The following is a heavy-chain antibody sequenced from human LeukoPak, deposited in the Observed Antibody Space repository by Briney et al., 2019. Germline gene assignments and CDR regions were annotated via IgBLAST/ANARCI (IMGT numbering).Heavy chain of an antibody. V-gene: IGHV3-30*04. CDR1: GFTFSNYA. CDR3: ARWKSLKGTFDY. D-gene: IGHD1-7*01. CDR2: ISYGGNKK. Sequence: GGSLRLSCVASGFTFSNYAMNWVRQAPGKGLEWVAVISYGGNKKYYADSVKGRFTISRDNSKNTLYLQMNSLRAEDTAVYYCARWKSLKGTFDYWGQGTLVTVSS. J-gene: IGHJ4*02.